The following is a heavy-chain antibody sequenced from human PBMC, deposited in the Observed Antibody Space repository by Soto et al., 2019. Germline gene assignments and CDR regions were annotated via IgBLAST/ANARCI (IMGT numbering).Heavy chain of an antibody. CDR1: GYTFTSYY. D-gene: IGHD6-19*01. CDR2: INPNGGST. V-gene: IGHV1-46*01. CDR3: GRGAVADYFYYGMDV. J-gene: IGHJ6*02. Sequence: ASVKVSCKASGYTFTSYYMHWVRQAPGQGLEWMGIINPNGGSTSYAQKFQGRVTLTRDTSISTAYMELSRLRSDDTAVYYCGRGAVADYFYYGMDVWGQGTMVTVSS.